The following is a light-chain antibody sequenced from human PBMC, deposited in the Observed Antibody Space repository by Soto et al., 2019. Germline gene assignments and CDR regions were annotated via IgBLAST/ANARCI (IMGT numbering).Light chain of an antibody. CDR2: GAS. V-gene: IGKV3-15*01. CDR3: QQYNNWPPT. Sequence: ETVMTQSPATLSVSPGEGATLPCRASRSISSSLAWYQQKPGRAPRLLIYGASTRATDIPARFSGSGSGTEFTLTISSLQSEDFAIYYCQQYNNWPPTFGQGTKVEIK. CDR1: RSISSS. J-gene: IGKJ1*01.